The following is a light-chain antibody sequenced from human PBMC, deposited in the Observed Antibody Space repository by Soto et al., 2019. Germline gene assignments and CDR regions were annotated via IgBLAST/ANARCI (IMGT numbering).Light chain of an antibody. CDR3: QQRYTLIT. J-gene: IGKJ3*01. V-gene: IGKV3-11*01. CDR1: QSVTWY. Sequence: EIVLTQSPATLSLCPGERATLSCRASQSVTWYLAWYQQKPGQAPRLLIYDATNRATGIPARFSGSGSGTDFTLTISSLEPEDFAVYYCQQRYTLITFGPGTKVDIK. CDR2: DAT.